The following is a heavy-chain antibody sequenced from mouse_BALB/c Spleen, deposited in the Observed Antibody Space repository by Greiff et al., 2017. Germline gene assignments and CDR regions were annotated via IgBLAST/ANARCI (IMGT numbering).Heavy chain of an antibody. CDR3: ARGGRITTATTWFAY. CDR2: IYPYNGGT. V-gene: IGHV1S29*02. J-gene: IGHJ3*01. D-gene: IGHD1-2*01. Sequence: VQLQQSGPELVKPGASVKISCKASGYTFTDYNMHWVKQSHGKSLEWIGYIYPYNGGTGYNQKFKSKATLTVDNSSSTAYMELRSLTSEDSAVYYCARGGRITTATTWFAYWGQGTLVTVSA. CDR1: GYTFTDYN.